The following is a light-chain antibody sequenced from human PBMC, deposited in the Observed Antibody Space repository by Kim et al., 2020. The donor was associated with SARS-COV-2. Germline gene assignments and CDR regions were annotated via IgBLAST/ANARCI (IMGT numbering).Light chain of an antibody. CDR1: SSNIGAAYD. V-gene: IGLV1-40*01. CDR3: QSYDSTLSGSWV. J-gene: IGLJ3*02. Sequence: VPLSCTGSSSNIGAAYDVHWYQQVPGTAPKLLIYGNSNRPSGVPDRFSGSKSGTSASLAITGLQAEDEAYYYCQSYDSTLSGSWVFGGGTQLTVL. CDR2: GNS.